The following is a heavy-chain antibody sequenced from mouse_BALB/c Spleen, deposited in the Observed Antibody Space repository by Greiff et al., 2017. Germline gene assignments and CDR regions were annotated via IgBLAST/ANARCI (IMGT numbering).Heavy chain of an antibody. Sequence: EVQGVESGPGLVKPSQSLSLTCTVTGYSITSDYAWNWIRQFPGNQLEWMGYISYSGSTSYNPSLKSRISITRDTSKNQFFLQLNSVTTEDTATYYCARPPFDYWGQGTTLTVSS. V-gene: IGHV3-2*02. CDR3: ARPPFDY. CDR1: GYSITSDYA. CDR2: ISYSGST. J-gene: IGHJ2*01.